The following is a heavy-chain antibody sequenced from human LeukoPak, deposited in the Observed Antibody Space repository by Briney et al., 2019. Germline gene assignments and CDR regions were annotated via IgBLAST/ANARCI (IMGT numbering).Heavy chain of an antibody. Sequence: GRSLRLSCAASGFTFSSYGMHWVGQAPGKGLEWVAVIWCGGGNKYYADSVKGRFTISRDNSKNALYLQMNSLRAEDTDVYYCARDYYYGSGRYHPIHWGQGSLVTVSS. CDR2: IWCGGGNK. J-gene: IGHJ4*02. V-gene: IGHV3-33*01. CDR3: ARDYYYGSGRYHPIH. D-gene: IGHD3-10*01. CDR1: GFTFSSYG.